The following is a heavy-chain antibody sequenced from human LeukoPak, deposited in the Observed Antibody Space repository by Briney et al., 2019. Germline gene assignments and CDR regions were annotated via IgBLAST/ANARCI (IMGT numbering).Heavy chain of an antibody. CDR3: ARDATYYYDSSGYYFDY. Sequence: SETLSLTCAVYGGSFSGYYWSWIRQPPGKGLEWIGEINHSGSTNYNPSLKSRVTISVDTSKNQFSLKLSSVTAADTAVYYCARDATYYYDSSGYYFDYWGQGTLVTVSS. CDR2: INHSGST. CDR1: GGSFSGYY. J-gene: IGHJ4*02. D-gene: IGHD3-22*01. V-gene: IGHV4-34*01.